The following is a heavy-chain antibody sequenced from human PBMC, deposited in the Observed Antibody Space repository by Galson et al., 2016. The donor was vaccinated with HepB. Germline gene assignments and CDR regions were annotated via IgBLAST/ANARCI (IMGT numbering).Heavy chain of an antibody. V-gene: IGHV1-69*13. D-gene: IGHD2-21*01. Sequence: SVKVSCKASGGTVSTYAISWARQAPGQGLEWMGGIIPVFGPPNYARKFEGRVTITADESTSTVYMELNSLRSEGTAVYYCMLGSCSPRCYSHSPYYYYYGMDVWGQGTTVTVSS. CDR1: GGTVSTYA. CDR2: IIPVFGPP. CDR3: MLGSCSPRCYSHSPYYYYYGMDV. J-gene: IGHJ6*02.